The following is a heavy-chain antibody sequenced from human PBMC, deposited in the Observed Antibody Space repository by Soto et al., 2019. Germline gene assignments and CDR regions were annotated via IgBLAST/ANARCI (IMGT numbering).Heavy chain of an antibody. Sequence: VGSLRLSCAASGFTFSSYWMSWVRQAPGKGLEWVANIKQDGSEKYYVDSVRGRFTISRDNAKNSLYLQMNSLRAEDTAVYYCERMTFVVVTPGDFDYWGQGTLVTVSS. V-gene: IGHV3-7*01. CDR1: GFTFSSYW. J-gene: IGHJ4*02. D-gene: IGHD2-21*02. CDR3: ERMTFVVVTPGDFDY. CDR2: IKQDGSEK.